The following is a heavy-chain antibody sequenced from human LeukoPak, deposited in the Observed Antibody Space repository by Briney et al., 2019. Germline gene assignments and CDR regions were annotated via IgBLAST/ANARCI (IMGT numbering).Heavy chain of an antibody. J-gene: IGHJ6*03. CDR2: IIPIFGTA. V-gene: IGHV1-69*05. D-gene: IGHD6-25*01. Sequence: GASVNVSFKSSGGIFSCYAIRWVRQAPGQGLEWMGGIIPIFGTANYAQKFQGRVTITTDESTSTAYMELSSLRSEDTAVYYCARVSSIAAGYMDVWGKGTTVTVSS. CDR3: ARVSSIAAGYMDV. CDR1: GGIFSCYA.